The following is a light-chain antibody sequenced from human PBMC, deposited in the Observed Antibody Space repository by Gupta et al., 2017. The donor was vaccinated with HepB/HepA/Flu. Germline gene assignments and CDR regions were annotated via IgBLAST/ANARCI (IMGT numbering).Light chain of an antibody. V-gene: IGKV2-28*01. J-gene: IGKJ5*01. Sequence: DIVMTQSPLSLPVTPGEPASISCRSSQSLLHSNGYNYLDWYLQKPGQSPQLLIYLGSNRASGVPDRFSGSGSGTDFTLKISRVEAEDVGVYYRMQALQTLTTFGQGTRLEIK. CDR2: LGS. CDR3: MQALQTLTT. CDR1: QSLLHSNGYNY.